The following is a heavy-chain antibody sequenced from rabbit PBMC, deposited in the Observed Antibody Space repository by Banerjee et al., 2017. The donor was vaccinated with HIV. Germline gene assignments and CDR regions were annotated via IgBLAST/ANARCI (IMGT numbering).Heavy chain of an antibody. D-gene: IGHD7-1*01. J-gene: IGHJ3*01. CDR1: GFSFSSGYD. V-gene: IGHV1S40*01. Sequence: QSLEESGGDLVKPEGSLTLTCTASGFSFSSGYDMCWVRQAPGKGLEWIGCIYTSSGTTYYASWAKGRFTISKTSSTTVTLQMTSLTAADTATYFCAREQYAGYAGYGLWGPGTLVTVS. CDR2: IYTSSGTT. CDR3: AREQYAGYAGYGL.